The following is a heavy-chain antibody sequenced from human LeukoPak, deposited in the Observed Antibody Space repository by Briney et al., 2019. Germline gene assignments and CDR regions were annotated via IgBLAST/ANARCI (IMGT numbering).Heavy chain of an antibody. V-gene: IGHV4-59*01. D-gene: IGHD3-16*01. CDR3: ARTLRWFPQGTFYNFYMDV. J-gene: IGHJ6*03. CDR1: GGSISTNC. Sequence: SETLSLTCTVSGGSISTNCWSWIRQPPGRGLEWIGYIYYSGTTNYSPSLKSRVTISVDTSKNQFSLKLTSVTAADTAVYYCARTLRWFPQGTFYNFYMDVWGKGTTVTVSS. CDR2: IYYSGTT.